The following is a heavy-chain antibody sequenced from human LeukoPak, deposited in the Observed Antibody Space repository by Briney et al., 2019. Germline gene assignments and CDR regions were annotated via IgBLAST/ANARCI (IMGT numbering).Heavy chain of an antibody. CDR3: VKGDNNILTGYYNSFDY. D-gene: IGHD3-9*01. V-gene: IGHV3-23*01. CDR1: EFDFSSHA. CDR2: ISISGSKT. J-gene: IGHJ4*02. Sequence: GGSLRLSCAASEFDFSSHAMTWVRQAPGKGLEWVSAISISGSKTYYADSVKGRFTISRDKSRDTLYLQMNSLRAEDTALYYCVKGDNNILTGYYNSFDYWGQGTLVTVSS.